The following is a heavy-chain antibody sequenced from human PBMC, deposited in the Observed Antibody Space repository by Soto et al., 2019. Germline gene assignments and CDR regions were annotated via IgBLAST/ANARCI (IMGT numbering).Heavy chain of an antibody. V-gene: IGHV1-69*13. CDR1: GGTFSSYA. Sequence: VASVKVCCKASGGTFSSYAISWVRQAPGQGLEWMGAIIPIFGTANYAQKFQGRVTITADESTSTAYMELSSLRSEDTAVYYCAREARYDDSSGYSEGFDYWGQ. CDR2: IIPIFGTA. D-gene: IGHD3-22*01. CDR3: AREARYDDSSGYSEGFDY. J-gene: IGHJ4*01.